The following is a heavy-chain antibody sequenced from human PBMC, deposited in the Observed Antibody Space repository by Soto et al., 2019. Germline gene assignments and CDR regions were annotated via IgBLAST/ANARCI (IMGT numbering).Heavy chain of an antibody. V-gene: IGHV4-59*01. CDR1: GGSISSYY. Sequence: QVQLQESGPGLVKPSETLSLTCTVSGGSISSYYWSWIRQPPGKGLEWIGYIYYSGGTNYNPSLQSRVTISGDTSKNQCSLQLGSVTAADTAVYYCARCSSDDFWSGYYDYYYYYYMDVWGKGTTVTVSS. D-gene: IGHD3-3*01. CDR2: IYYSGGT. CDR3: ARCSSDDFWSGYYDYYYYYYMDV. J-gene: IGHJ6*03.